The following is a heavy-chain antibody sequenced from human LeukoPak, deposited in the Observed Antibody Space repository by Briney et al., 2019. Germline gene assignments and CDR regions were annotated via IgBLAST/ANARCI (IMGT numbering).Heavy chain of an antibody. J-gene: IGHJ3*02. D-gene: IGHD5-12*01. CDR2: IHPSGST. V-gene: IGHV4-4*02. CDR1: GGSITTSNW. Sequence: TSGTLSLTCAVSGGSITTSNWWSWVRQPPGKGLEWIGEIHPSGSTHYSPSLRSRVTLSMDKSKNQFSLELSSVTAADTAIYYCARDRHSGYDYSAFDIWGQGTMVTVSS. CDR3: ARDRHSGYDYSAFDI.